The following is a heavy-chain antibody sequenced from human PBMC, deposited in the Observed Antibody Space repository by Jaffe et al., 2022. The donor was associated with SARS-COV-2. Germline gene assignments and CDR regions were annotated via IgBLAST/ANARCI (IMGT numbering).Heavy chain of an antibody. V-gene: IGHV3-30*18. CDR3: AKEASPYTSGWYWDY. J-gene: IGHJ4*02. CDR1: GFTFITYG. CDR2: ISFGGSTQ. D-gene: IGHD6-13*01. Sequence: QVQLVESGGGVVQAGGSLRLSCAASGFTFITYGMHWVRQSPGKGLEWVGVISFGGSTQYYPDSVRGRFTISRDNSNNTLFLQMSSLSAEDTAVYYCAKEASPYTSGWYWDYWGQGTLVTVSS.